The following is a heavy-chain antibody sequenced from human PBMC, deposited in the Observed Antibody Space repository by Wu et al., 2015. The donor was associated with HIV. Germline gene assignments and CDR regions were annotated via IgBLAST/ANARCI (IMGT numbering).Heavy chain of an antibody. V-gene: IGHV1-2*02. CDR3: AISADFSGVSDYYYMGV. D-gene: IGHD3-10*01. Sequence: QVQLVHSGAEVKKPGASVKVSCQTSGYTFSDYFLHWVRQAPGQGLEWMAWINPTNGNTNYAQKFRGRVTMARDTSISTAYMELRGLKFDDTSIYYCAISADFSGVSDYYYMGVWGKGTAVTVSS. J-gene: IGHJ6*03. CDR1: GYTFSDYF. CDR2: INPTNGNT.